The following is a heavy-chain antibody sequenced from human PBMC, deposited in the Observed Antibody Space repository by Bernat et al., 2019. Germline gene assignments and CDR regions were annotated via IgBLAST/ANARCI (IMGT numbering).Heavy chain of an antibody. J-gene: IGHJ4*02. D-gene: IGHD3-3*01. CDR3: AKDLPPRITIFGVVIIPAY. V-gene: IGHV3-66*01. CDR1: GFTVSSNY. CDR2: IYSGGST. Sequence: EVQLVESGGGLVQPGGSLRLSCAASGFTVSSNYMSWVRQAPGKGLEWVSVIYSGGSTYYADSVKGRFTISRDNSKNTLYLQMNSLRAEDTAVYYCAKDLPPRITIFGVVIIPAYWGQGTLVTVSS.